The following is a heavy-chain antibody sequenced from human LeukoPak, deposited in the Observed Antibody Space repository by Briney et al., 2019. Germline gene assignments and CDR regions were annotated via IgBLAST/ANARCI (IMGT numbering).Heavy chain of an antibody. CDR1: GFTFRRYD. Sequence: GGSLGLFCAASGFTFRRYDMHWVRQATGKGLEWVSGIGTAGDTYYAGSVKGRFTISRENAKNSLYLQMNSLTAGDTAVYYCAGAGSETQWRAFDFWGQGALVTVFS. CDR2: IGTAGDT. CDR3: AGAGSETQWRAFDF. J-gene: IGHJ4*02. D-gene: IGHD6-19*01. V-gene: IGHV3-13*01.